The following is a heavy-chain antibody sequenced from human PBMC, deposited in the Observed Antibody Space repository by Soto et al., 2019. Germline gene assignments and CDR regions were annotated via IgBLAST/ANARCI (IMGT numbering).Heavy chain of an antibody. V-gene: IGHV1-18*01. CDR2: ISAYNGNT. CDR3: ARYGEEFTMVRGVSRRFDP. Sequence: QVQLVQSGAEVKKPGASVKVSCKASGYTFTSYGISWVRQAPGQGLEWMGWISAYNGNTNYAQKLQGRVTMTTDTTTSTAYMERRSLRTDDTAVHNCARYGEEFTMVRGVSRRFDPWGQGTLVTVSS. D-gene: IGHD3-10*01. J-gene: IGHJ5*02. CDR1: GYTFTSYG.